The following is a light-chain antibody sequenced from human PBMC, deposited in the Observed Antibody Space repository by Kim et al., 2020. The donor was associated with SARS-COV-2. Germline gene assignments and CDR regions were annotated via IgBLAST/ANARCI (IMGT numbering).Light chain of an antibody. CDR2: GAF. V-gene: IGKV3-20*01. CDR1: QSVSSSY. Sequence: LSPGERATPSCRASQSVSSSYLAWYQHKPGQAPRLLIYGAFSRATGIPERFSGSGSGTDFALTISRLEPEDFAVYYCQQYGSTPYTFGQGTKLEI. CDR3: QQYGSTPYT. J-gene: IGKJ2*01.